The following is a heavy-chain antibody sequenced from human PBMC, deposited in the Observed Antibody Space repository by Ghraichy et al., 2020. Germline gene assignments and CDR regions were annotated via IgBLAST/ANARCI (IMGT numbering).Heavy chain of an antibody. V-gene: IGHV3-15*01. CDR1: GFTFSNAW. CDR3: TTDLLRNGYDMGDY. D-gene: IGHD5-12*01. CDR2: FKSKTDGGTT. Sequence: GGSLRLSCAASGFTFSNAWMSWVRQAPGKGLEWVGRFKSKTDGGTTDYAAPGKGRFTISRDDSKNTLYLQMNRLKTEETAVYYCTTDLLRNGYDMGDYWDQGTLVTVSS. J-gene: IGHJ4*02.